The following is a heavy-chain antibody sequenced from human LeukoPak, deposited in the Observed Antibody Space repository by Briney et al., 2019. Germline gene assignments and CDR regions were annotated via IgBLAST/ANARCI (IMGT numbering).Heavy chain of an antibody. D-gene: IGHD3-22*01. V-gene: IGHV1-8*03. CDR1: GYTFTSYD. Sequence: ASVKVSCKASGYTFTSYDLNWVRQATGQGLEWMGWMNPYSGNTSYAQKLQGRVTITRNTSISTAYMELSSLRSEDTAVYYCARGGYYYDSSGGTDDAFDIWGQGTMVTVSS. CDR3: ARGGYYYDSSGGTDDAFDI. CDR2: MNPYSGNT. J-gene: IGHJ3*02.